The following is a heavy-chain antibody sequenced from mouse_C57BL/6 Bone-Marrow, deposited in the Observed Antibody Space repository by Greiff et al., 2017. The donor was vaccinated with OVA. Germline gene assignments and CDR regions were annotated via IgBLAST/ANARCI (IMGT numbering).Heavy chain of an antibody. CDR1: GYTFTSYG. V-gene: IGHV1-81*01. CDR2: IYPRSGNP. D-gene: IGHD1-1*01. CDR3: ASGFYYCSVAY. J-gene: IGHJ3*01. Sequence: VQLQQSGAELARPGASVKLSCKASGYTFTSYGISWVKQRTGQGLEWIGEIYPRSGNPYYNEKFTGKATLPADKSSSTAYMELRILTSEDSAVSFCASGFYYCSVAYWGQGTLVTVSA.